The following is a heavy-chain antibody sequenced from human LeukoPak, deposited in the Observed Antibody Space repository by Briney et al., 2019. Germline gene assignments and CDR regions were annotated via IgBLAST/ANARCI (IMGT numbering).Heavy chain of an antibody. CDR1: GFTFSSYG. CDR3: ARDMISGYYLEDHYFDY. CDR2: IWYDGSNK. J-gene: IGHJ4*02. V-gene: IGHV3-33*01. Sequence: PGGSLRLSCAASGFTFSSYGMHWVRQAPGKGLEWVAVIWYDGSNKYYADSVKGRFTISRDNSKNTLYLQMNSLRAEDTAVYYCARDMISGYYLEDHYFDYWGQGTLVTVSS. D-gene: IGHD3-22*01.